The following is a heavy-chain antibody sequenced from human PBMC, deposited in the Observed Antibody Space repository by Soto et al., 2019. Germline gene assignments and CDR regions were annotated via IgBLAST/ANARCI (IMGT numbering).Heavy chain of an antibody. V-gene: IGHV3-11*01. Sequence: GGSLRLSCAASGFTFTDYYMTWIRQAPGKGLEWVSYISSSGSTIYSADSVKGRFTISRDNAKNSLYLQMNSLRAEDTAVYYCARRSGTDKFFFDYWGQGALVTAPQ. CDR3: ARRSGTDKFFFDY. D-gene: IGHD6-13*01. CDR2: ISSSGSTI. CDR1: GFTFTDYY. J-gene: IGHJ4*02.